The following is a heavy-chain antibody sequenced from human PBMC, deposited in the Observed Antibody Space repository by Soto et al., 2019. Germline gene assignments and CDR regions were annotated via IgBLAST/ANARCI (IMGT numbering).Heavy chain of an antibody. V-gene: IGHV3-43*01. CDR1: GFTFHDYA. CDR2: IAWDGGSK. J-gene: IGHJ4*02. Sequence: GGSLRLSCAASGFTFHDYAIHWVRQAPGKGLEWVSVIAWDGGSKYYADSVEGRFTMSRDNGKNSVNLQLNRLRIEDTALYFCVREAGRGIYYFDYWGQGALVTVPS. D-gene: IGHD3-16*01. CDR3: VREAGRGIYYFDY.